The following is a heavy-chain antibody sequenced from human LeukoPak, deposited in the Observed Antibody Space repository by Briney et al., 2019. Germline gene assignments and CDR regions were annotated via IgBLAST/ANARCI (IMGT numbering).Heavy chain of an antibody. CDR3: TRHHGGTYYDFWSGYSNWFDP. V-gene: IGHV1-69*01. J-gene: IGHJ5*02. Sequence: GASVKVSCKASAGTFSSYAISWVLQAPGQGLEWMGGIIPIFGTANYAQKFQGRVTITADESTSTAYMELSSLRSEDTALYYCTRHHGGTYYDFWSGYSNWFDPWGQGTLVTVSS. CDR2: IIPIFGTA. CDR1: AGTFSSYA. D-gene: IGHD3-3*01.